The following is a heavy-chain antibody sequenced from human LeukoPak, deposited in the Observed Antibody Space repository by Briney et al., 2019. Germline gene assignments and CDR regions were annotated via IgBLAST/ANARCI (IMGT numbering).Heavy chain of an antibody. Sequence: GGSLRLSCAASAFTLSNALMTWVRQAPGKGLEWVANIKQDGSEKYYVDSVKGRFTISRDNAKNSLYLQMNSLRAEDTAVYYCAGSSGWYGGWFDPWGQGTLVTVSS. CDR3: AGSSGWYGGWFDP. D-gene: IGHD6-19*01. CDR2: IKQDGSEK. J-gene: IGHJ5*02. CDR1: AFTLSNAL. V-gene: IGHV3-7*04.